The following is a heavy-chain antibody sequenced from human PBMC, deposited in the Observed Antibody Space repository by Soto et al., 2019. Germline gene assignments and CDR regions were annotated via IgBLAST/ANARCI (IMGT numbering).Heavy chain of an antibody. CDR1: GFTFSSYA. V-gene: IGHV3-30-3*01. Sequence: QVQLVESGGGVVQSGRSLRLSCAASGFTFSSYAMHWVRQAPGKGLEWVAVISYDGSNKYYADSVKGRFTISRDNSKNTLYLQMNSLRAEDTAVYYCASSGWPFDYWGQGTLVTVSS. CDR2: ISYDGSNK. CDR3: ASSGWPFDY. D-gene: IGHD6-19*01. J-gene: IGHJ4*02.